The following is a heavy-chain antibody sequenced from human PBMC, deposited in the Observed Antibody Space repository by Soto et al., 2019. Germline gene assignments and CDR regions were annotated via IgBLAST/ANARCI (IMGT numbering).Heavy chain of an antibody. CDR2: IWYDGSDK. J-gene: IGHJ4*02. CDR1: GFTFSGFG. V-gene: IGHV3-33*01. D-gene: IGHD2-2*01. CDR3: ARPLHRYDGPDY. Sequence: PGGSLRLSCAASGFTFSGFGMHWVRQAPGKGLEWVAIIWYDGSDKYYADSVKGRFTMSRDTSKSTVYLQMNSLRAEDTAVYYCARPLHRYDGPDYWGQGILVTVSS.